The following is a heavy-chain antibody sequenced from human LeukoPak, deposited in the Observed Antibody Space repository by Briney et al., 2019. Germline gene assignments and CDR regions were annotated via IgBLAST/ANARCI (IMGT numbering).Heavy chain of an antibody. CDR1: GFTFDDYA. D-gene: IGHD6-19*01. CDR3: AKDMSVAGAVGYFDL. J-gene: IGHJ2*01. V-gene: IGHV3-9*01. CDR2: ISWNSGSI. Sequence: GGSLRLSCAASGFTFDDYAMHWVRQAPGKGLEWGSGISWNSGSIGYADSVKGRFTISRDNAKNSLYLQMNSLRAEDTALYYCAKDMSVAGAVGYFDLWGRGTLVTVSS.